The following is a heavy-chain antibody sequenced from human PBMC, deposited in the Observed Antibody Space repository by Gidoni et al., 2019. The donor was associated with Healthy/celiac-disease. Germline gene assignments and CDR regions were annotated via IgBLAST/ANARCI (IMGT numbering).Heavy chain of an antibody. D-gene: IGHD2-15*01. J-gene: IGHJ5*02. CDR3: AKDIIRWGQLLSGNWFDP. CDR2: ISWNSGSI. Sequence: EVQLVESGGGLVQPGRSLRLSCAASGFTFDDYAMHWVRQAPGRGLEWVSGISWNSGSIGYADSVKGRFTISRDNAKNSLYLQMNSLRAEDTALYYCAKDIIRWGQLLSGNWFDPWGQGTLVTVSS. V-gene: IGHV3-9*01. CDR1: GFTFDDYA.